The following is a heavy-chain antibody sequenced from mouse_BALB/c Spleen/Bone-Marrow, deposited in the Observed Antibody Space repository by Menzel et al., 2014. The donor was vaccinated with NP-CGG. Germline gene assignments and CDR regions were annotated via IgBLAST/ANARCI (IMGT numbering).Heavy chain of an antibody. Sequence: VMLVESGAELARPGASVKMSRKASGYTFTSYTMHWVKQRPGQGLEWIGYINPSSGYTNYNQKFKDKATLTADKSSSTAYMQLSSLTSEDSAVYYCARFITTATEYFDYWGQGTTLTVSS. D-gene: IGHD1-2*01. CDR2: INPSSGYT. J-gene: IGHJ2*01. CDR1: GYTFTSYT. CDR3: ARFITTATEYFDY. V-gene: IGHV1-4*01.